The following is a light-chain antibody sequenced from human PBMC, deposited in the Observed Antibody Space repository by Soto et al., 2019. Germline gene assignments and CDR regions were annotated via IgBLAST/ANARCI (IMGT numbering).Light chain of an antibody. Sequence: SALTQPASVSGSPGQSVPISCTGTSTDVGSHKLVFWYQQYPGNAPKLIIFESYKRPSGVSNIFSGSKSDSTASLTMSVLQVEDEADYYCGSNDVASTEVFGSGTKVTVL. CDR3: GSNDVASTEV. J-gene: IGLJ1*01. CDR2: ESY. CDR1: STDVGSHKL. V-gene: IGLV2-14*02.